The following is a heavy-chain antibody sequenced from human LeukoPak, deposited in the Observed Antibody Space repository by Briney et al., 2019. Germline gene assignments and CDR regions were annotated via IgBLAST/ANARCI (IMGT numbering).Heavy chain of an antibody. V-gene: IGHV3-30*03. J-gene: IGHJ4*02. CDR2: ISHDRSNN. CDR3: ARDLSGSYMSDY. D-gene: IGHD3-10*01. Sequence: GGSLRLSCAASGFTFSSYGMHWVRQAPGKGLEWVAFISHDRSNNCHADSVKGRFTISRDNSKNTLYLQMNSLTDEDTAVYYCARDLSGSYMSDYWGQGTLVTVSS. CDR1: GFTFSSYG.